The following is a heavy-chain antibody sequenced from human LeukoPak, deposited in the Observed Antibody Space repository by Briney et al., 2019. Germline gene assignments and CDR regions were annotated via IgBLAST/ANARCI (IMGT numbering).Heavy chain of an antibody. CDR2: ISSSSSYI. CDR1: GFTFSSYS. D-gene: IGHD4-17*01. Sequence: GGSLRLSCAASGFTFSSYSMNWVRQAPGKGLEWVSSISSSSSYIYYADSVEGRFTISRDNAKNSLYLQMNSLRAEDTAVYYCARDPRTTVTTSLFDYWGQGTLVTVSS. V-gene: IGHV3-21*01. CDR3: ARDPRTTVTTSLFDY. J-gene: IGHJ4*02.